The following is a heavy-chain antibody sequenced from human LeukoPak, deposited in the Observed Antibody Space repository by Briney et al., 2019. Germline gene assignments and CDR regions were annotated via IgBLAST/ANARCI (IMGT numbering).Heavy chain of an antibody. CDR1: GGSISSYY. D-gene: IGHD2-2*01. CDR3: ARGTNWAYYGMDV. V-gene: IGHV4-59*01. J-gene: IGHJ6*02. CDR2: IYYSGST. Sequence: SETLSLTCTVSGGSISSYYWSWIRQPPGKGPERIGYIYYSGSTNYNPSLKSRVTISVDTSKNQFSLKLSSVTAADTAVYYCARGTNWAYYGMDVWGQGTTVTVSS.